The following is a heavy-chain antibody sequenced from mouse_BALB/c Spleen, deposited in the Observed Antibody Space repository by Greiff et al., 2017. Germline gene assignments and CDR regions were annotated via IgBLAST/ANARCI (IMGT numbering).Heavy chain of an antibody. V-gene: IGHV3-6*02. CDR3: AREGGAMDY. CDR2: ISYDGSN. Sequence: LQESGPGLVKPSQSLSLTCSVTGYSITSGYYWNWIRQFPGNKLEWMGYISYDGSNNYNPSLKNRISITRDTSKNQFFLKLNSVTTEDTATYYCAREGGAMDYWGQGTSVTVSS. J-gene: IGHJ4*01. CDR1: GYSITSGYY.